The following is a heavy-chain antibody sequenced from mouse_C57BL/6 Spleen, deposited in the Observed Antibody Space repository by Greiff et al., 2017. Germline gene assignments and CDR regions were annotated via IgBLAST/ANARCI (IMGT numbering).Heavy chain of an antibody. D-gene: IGHD1-3*01. CDR1: GYTFTSYW. CDR2: IYPSDSET. Sequence: QVQLQQSGAELVRPGTSVKVSCKASGYTFTSYWMDWVKQRPGQGLEWIGNIYPSDSETHYNQKFKDKATLTVAKSSSTAYMQLSSLTSEDSAVYYCARKGKGYFDVWGTGTTVTVSS. J-gene: IGHJ1*03. V-gene: IGHV1-61*01. CDR3: ARKGKGYFDV.